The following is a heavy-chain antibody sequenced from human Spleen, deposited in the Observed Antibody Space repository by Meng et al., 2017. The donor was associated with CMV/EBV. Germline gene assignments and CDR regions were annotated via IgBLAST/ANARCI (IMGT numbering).Heavy chain of an antibody. CDR2: INHSGST. CDR1: GGSFSGYY. J-gene: IGHJ3*02. Sequence: SETLSLTCTVYGGSFSGYYWSWIRQPPGKGLEWIGEINHSGSTNYNPSLKSRVTISVDTSKNQFSLKLSSVTAADTAVYYCARVRARGAFDIWGQGTMVTVSS. V-gene: IGHV4-34*01. CDR3: ARVRARGAFDI.